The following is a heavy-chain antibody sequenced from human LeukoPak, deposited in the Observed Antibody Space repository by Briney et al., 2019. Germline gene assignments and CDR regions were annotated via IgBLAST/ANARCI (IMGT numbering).Heavy chain of an antibody. V-gene: IGHV3-30*18. CDR3: AKARRSQGIDY. J-gene: IGHJ4*02. CDR1: GFPFSSYA. Sequence: PGGSLRLSCAASGFPFSSYAMHWVRQAPGKGLEWVAVISYDGSNKYYADSVKGRFTISRDNSKNTLHLQMNSLRAEDTAVYYCAKARRSQGIDYWGQGTLVTVSS. CDR2: ISYDGSNK. D-gene: IGHD2-15*01.